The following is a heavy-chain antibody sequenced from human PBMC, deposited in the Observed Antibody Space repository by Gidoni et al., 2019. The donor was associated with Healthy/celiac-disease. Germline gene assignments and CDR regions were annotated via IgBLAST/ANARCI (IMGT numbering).Heavy chain of an antibody. CDR1: GFTFSNAW. Sequence: EVQLVESGGGLVKPGGSLRLSCAASGFTFSNAWMSWVRQAPGKGLEWVGRIKSKTDGGTTDYAAPVKGRFTISRDDSKNTLYLQMNSLKTEDTAVYYCTTDEAYYDSSDSGREWTFDIWGQGTMVTVSS. V-gene: IGHV3-15*01. J-gene: IGHJ3*02. CDR3: TTDEAYYDSSDSGREWTFDI. CDR2: IKSKTDGGTT. D-gene: IGHD3-22*01.